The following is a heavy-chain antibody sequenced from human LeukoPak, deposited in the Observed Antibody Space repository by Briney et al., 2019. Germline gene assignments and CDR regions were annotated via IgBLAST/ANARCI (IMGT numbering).Heavy chain of an antibody. D-gene: IGHD6-13*01. J-gene: IGHJ4*02. CDR1: GGSISSYY. Sequence: PSETLSLTCTVSGGSISSYYWSWIRLPPGKGLEWIGYIYYTGATYYNPSLKSRVTISLDTSKNQFSLKLSSVTAADAAVYYCAVWAAAGTHRFDYWGQGTLVTVSS. CDR3: AVWAAAGTHRFDY. V-gene: IGHV4-59*01. CDR2: IYYTGAT.